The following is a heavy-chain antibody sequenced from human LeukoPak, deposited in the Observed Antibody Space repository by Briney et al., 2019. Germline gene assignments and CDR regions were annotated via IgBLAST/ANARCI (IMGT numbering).Heavy chain of an antibody. D-gene: IGHD3-3*01. J-gene: IGHJ4*02. CDR3: AAEFSAYDPFDS. V-gene: IGHV4-34*08. CDR2: FNPSGNT. Sequence: GSLRLSCAASGFTFSSYWMSWVRQAPGKGLEWIGTFNPSGNTYHNPSLKSRITISVDTSKNQFSLKLSSVTAADTAVYYCAAEFSAYDPFDSWGQGTLVIVSS. CDR1: GFTFSSYW.